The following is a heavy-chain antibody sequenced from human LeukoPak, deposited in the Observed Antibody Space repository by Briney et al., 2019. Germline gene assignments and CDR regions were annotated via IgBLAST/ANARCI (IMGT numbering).Heavy chain of an antibody. CDR1: GFTFSSYA. CDR2: ISGSGGST. V-gene: IGHV3-23*01. J-gene: IGHJ4*02. CDR3: AKACPRAAARPGYFDY. Sequence: GGPLRLSCAASGFTFSSYAMSWVRQAPGKGLEWVSAISGSGGSTYYADSVKGRFTISRDNSKNTLYLQMNSLRAEDTAVYYCAKACPRAAARPGYFDYWGQGTLVTVSS. D-gene: IGHD6-6*01.